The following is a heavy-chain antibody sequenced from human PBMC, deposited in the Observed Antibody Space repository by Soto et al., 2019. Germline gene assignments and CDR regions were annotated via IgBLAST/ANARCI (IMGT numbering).Heavy chain of an antibody. D-gene: IGHD3-16*01. V-gene: IGHV1-18*01. CDR3: ARDRVAGIWGDAFDI. J-gene: IGHJ3*02. CDR1: GYSFTTHG. Sequence: ASVKVSCKASGYSFTTHGITWVRQAPGQGLEWMGWINPYNANTNYAQKLQGRVTMTTDTSTSTAYMDLRSLTSDDTAVYYCARDRVAGIWGDAFDIWGQGTMVTVSS. CDR2: INPYNANT.